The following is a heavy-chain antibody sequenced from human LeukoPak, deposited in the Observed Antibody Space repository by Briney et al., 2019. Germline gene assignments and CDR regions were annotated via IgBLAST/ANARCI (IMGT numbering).Heavy chain of an antibody. V-gene: IGHV3-20*01. CDR3: ARDITTVTTVNWFDP. J-gene: IGHJ5*02. CDR1: GFTFDDYG. CDR2: INWNGGST. D-gene: IGHD4-17*01. Sequence: GGSLRLSCAASGFTFDDYGMSWVRQAPGKGLEWVSGINWNGGSTGYADSVKGRFTISRDNAKNSLYLQMNSLRAEDTALYHCARDITTVTTVNWFDPWGQGTLVTVSS.